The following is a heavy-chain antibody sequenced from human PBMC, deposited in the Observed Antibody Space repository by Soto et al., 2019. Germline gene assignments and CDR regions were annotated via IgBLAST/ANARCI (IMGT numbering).Heavy chain of an antibody. CDR3: AKTMAGYGSGSYGYYYYGMDV. CDR2: IYPGDSDT. D-gene: IGHD3-10*01. V-gene: IGHV5-51*01. CDR1: GYSFTSYW. J-gene: IGHJ6*02. Sequence: GESLKISCKGSGYSFTSYWIGWVRQMPGKGPEWMGIIYPGDSDTRYSPSFQGQVTISADKSISTAYLQWSSLKASDTAMYYCAKTMAGYGSGSYGYYYYGMDVWGQGTTVTVSS.